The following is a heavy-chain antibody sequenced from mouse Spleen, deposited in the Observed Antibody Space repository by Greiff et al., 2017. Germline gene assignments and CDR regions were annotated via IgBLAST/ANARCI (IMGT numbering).Heavy chain of an antibody. CDR2: INPYNGDT. Sequence: EVKLQESGPELVKPGDSVKISCKASGYSFTGYFMNWVMQSHGKSLEWIGRINPYNGDTFYNQKFKGKATLTVDKSSSTAHMELRSLTSEDSAVYYCARGDGNYEGYAMDYWGQGTSVTVSS. J-gene: IGHJ4*01. V-gene: IGHV1-20*01. D-gene: IGHD2-1*01. CDR1: GYSFTGYF. CDR3: ARGDGNYEGYAMDY.